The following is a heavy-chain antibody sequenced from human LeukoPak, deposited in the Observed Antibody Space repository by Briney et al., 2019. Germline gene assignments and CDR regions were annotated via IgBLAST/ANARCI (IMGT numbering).Heavy chain of an antibody. CDR2: ISGSGGST. J-gene: IGHJ4*02. CDR3: AKTHGTTGTTEHY. CDR1: GFTFSSYA. V-gene: IGHV3-23*01. D-gene: IGHD1-1*01. Sequence: AGGSLRLSCAASGFTFSSYAMSWVRQAPGKGLEWVSAISGSGGSTYYADPVKGRFTISRDNSKNTLYLQMNSLRAEDTAVYYCAKTHGTTGTTEHYWGQGTLVTVSS.